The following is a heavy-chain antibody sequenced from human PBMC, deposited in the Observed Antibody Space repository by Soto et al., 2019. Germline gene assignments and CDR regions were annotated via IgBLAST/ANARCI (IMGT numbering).Heavy chain of an antibody. Sequence: PSETLSLTCAVSGYSISSGYYWGWIRQPPGKGLEWIGSIYHSGSTYYNPSLKSRVTISVDTSKNQFSLKLSSVTAADTAVYYCVGIVVVYRLPRHFDYWGQGTLVTVSS. CDR1: GYSISSGYY. D-gene: IGHD2-15*01. V-gene: IGHV4-38-2*01. CDR2: IYHSGST. CDR3: VGIVVVYRLPRHFDY. J-gene: IGHJ4*02.